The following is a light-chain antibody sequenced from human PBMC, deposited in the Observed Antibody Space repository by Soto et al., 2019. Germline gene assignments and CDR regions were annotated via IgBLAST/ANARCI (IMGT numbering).Light chain of an antibody. Sequence: ERLMTQSKAHLSMSAGETSNLSCSSSQSVSTSLAWYQHRPGQPPRLLIYGASTRATGIPARFSGSGSGTEFTLTISSLQSEDFAVYYCQQFDDGPPWTFGQGSKVDIK. CDR3: QQFDDGPPWT. V-gene: IGKV3-15*01. CDR2: GAS. J-gene: IGKJ1*01. CDR1: QSVSTS.